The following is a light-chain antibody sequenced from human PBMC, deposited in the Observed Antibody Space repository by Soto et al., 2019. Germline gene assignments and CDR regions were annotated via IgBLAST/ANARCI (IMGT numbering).Light chain of an antibody. Sequence: QSVLTQPPSASATPGQRVTISCSASNSNIGSHDVYWYQQLPGTAPKLLIYRNNQRPSGVPDRFSGSKSGTSASLAISGLRSEDEADYYCAAWDDSLSGWVFGGGTKLTVL. CDR1: NSNIGSHD. CDR3: AAWDDSLSGWV. V-gene: IGLV1-47*01. J-gene: IGLJ3*02. CDR2: RNN.